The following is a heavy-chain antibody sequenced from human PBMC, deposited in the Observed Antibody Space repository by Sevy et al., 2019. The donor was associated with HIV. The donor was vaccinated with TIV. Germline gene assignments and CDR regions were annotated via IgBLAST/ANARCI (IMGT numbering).Heavy chain of an antibody. D-gene: IGHD3-10*01. V-gene: IGHV3-21*01. CDR1: GFTFSNYF. CDR3: ARGDYYGSLYYFDY. CDR2: ISSGSSYI. Sequence: GGSLRLSCAASGFTFSNYFMYWVRQAPGKGLEWVSSISSGSSYIFYADSLKGRFTIPRDNAKNSLYLHMNSLRAEDTAVYYCARGDYYGSLYYFDYWGPGTLVTAS. J-gene: IGHJ4*02.